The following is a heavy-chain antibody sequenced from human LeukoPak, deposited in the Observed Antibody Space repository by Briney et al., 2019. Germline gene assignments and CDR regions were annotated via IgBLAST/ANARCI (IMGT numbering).Heavy chain of an antibody. D-gene: IGHD1-26*01. CDR2: IYTIGST. J-gene: IGHJ4*02. CDR1: GGSISSYY. CDR3: ARDYYSGSYSPFDY. V-gene: IGHV4-4*07. Sequence: SETLSLTCTVSGGSISSYYWSWIRQPAGKGLEWMGRIYTIGSTNYNPSLKSRVTMSVDTSKNQFSLKLSSVTAADTAVYYWARDYYSGSYSPFDYWGQGTLVTVSS.